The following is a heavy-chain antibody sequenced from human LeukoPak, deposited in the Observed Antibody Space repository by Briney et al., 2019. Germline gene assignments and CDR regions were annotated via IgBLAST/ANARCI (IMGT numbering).Heavy chain of an antibody. Sequence: PSETLSLTCTVSGGSVSSSSYYWGWIRQPPGKGLEWIGSIHYSGSTYYNPSLESRVTISVDTSKNQFSLKLSSVTAADTAVYYCARLTGGYGDYPSVTPYWGQGTLVTVSS. V-gene: IGHV4-39*01. J-gene: IGHJ4*02. CDR2: IHYSGST. CDR3: ARLTGGYGDYPSVTPY. D-gene: IGHD4-17*01. CDR1: GGSVSSSSYY.